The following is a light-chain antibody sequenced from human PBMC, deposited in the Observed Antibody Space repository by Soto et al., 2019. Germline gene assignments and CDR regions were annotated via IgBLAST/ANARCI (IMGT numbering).Light chain of an antibody. Sequence: EIVMTQSPAILSVSPGERATLSCRASQSVSTNVAWYQQKPGQAPRLLIYGASTRATGIPARFSGSGSGTEFTLSIGSLQSEDFAVYYGQQYIDLPLTFGEGPKVEVK. CDR3: QQYIDLPLT. V-gene: IGKV3-15*01. CDR1: QSVSTN. J-gene: IGKJ1*01. CDR2: GAS.